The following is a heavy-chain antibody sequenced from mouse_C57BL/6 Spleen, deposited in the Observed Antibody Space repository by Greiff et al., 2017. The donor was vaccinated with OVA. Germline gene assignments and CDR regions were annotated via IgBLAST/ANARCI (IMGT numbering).Heavy chain of an antibody. D-gene: IGHD1-3*01. V-gene: IGHV5-6*02. J-gene: IGHJ2*01. CDR1: GFTFSSYG. CDR2: ISSGGSST. Sequence: EVKLVESGGDLVKPGGSLKLSCAASGFTFSSYGMSWVRQTPDKRLEWVATISSGGSSTYYPDSVKGRFTISRDHAKNTLYLQMSSLKSEDTAMYYCARRNSYYFDYWGQGTTLTVSS. CDR3: ARRNSYYFDY.